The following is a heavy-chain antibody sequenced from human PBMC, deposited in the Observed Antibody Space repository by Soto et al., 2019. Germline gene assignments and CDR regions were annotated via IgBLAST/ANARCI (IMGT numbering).Heavy chain of an antibody. CDR2: IYYSGST. D-gene: IGHD6-6*01. CDR3: ARDSDIAARRYYSYGMEV. J-gene: IGHJ6*01. CDR1: GGSISSGGYY. Sequence: SETLSLTCTVSGGSISSGGYYCSWMRQHPWKGLEWIGYIYYSGSTYYNPSLKSRVTISVDTSKNQFSLKLSSVTAADTAVYYCARDSDIAARRYYSYGMEVWGQGTTVTVSS. V-gene: IGHV4-31*03.